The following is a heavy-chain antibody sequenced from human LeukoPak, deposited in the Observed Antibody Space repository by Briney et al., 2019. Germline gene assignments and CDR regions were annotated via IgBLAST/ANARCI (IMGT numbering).Heavy chain of an antibody. Sequence: PAETLSLTCTVSGGSTSGYYWTWVRQPPGKGLEWVGYIYNGVSTNYNPSPKSRLTISADTSKNQFSLKLSSVTAADTAAYFCAGGSQYRIVHFDAWGQGTLVTVSS. J-gene: IGHJ4*02. D-gene: IGHD5-12*01. CDR1: GGSTSGYY. V-gene: IGHV4-59*01. CDR2: IYNGVST. CDR3: AGGSQYRIVHFDA.